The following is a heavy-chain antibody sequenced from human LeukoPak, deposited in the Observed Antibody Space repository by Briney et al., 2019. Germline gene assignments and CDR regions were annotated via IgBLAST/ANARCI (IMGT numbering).Heavy chain of an antibody. CDR3: AKDLRRRYYFGSGSRGGTFDI. Sequence: GGSLRLSCAVSGFTFSTYRMNWVRQAPGMGLEWVSYISSSSSITYYADSVKGRFTISRDNAKNSLFLQMDSLRDEDTAVYYCAKDLRRRYYFGSGSRGGTFDIWGQGTMVTVSS. CDR1: GFTFSTYR. D-gene: IGHD3-10*01. V-gene: IGHV3-48*02. J-gene: IGHJ3*02. CDR2: ISSSSSIT.